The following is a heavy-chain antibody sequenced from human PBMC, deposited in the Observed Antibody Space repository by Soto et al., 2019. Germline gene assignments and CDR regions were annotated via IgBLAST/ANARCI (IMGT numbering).Heavy chain of an antibody. V-gene: IGHV3-48*01. Sequence: GGSLRLSCAASGFTFSSYSMNWVRQAPGKGLEWVSYISSSSSTIYYADSVKGRFTISRDNAKNSLYLQMNSLRAEDTAVYYCARDKVYSSSWSPELDYYYMDVWGKGTTVTVSS. J-gene: IGHJ6*03. D-gene: IGHD6-13*01. CDR2: ISSSSSTI. CDR1: GFTFSSYS. CDR3: ARDKVYSSSWSPELDYYYMDV.